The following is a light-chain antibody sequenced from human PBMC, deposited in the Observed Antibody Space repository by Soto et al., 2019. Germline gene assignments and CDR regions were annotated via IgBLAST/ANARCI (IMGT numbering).Light chain of an antibody. J-gene: IGLJ2*01. Sequence: QSVLTQPASVSGSPGQSITISCTGTSSDVGGYTYVSWYQQHPGRAPKLMIYEVSNRPSGVSNRFSGSKSGNTASLTISGLQAEYEGDYYCSSYTTRNSVLFGGGTKVPVL. CDR1: SSDVGGYTY. CDR2: EVS. V-gene: IGLV2-14*01. CDR3: SSYTTRNSVL.